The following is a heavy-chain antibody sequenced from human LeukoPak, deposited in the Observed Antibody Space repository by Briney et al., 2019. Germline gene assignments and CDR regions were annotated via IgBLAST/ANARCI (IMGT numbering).Heavy chain of an antibody. J-gene: IGHJ4*02. CDR1: GGTFSSYA. Sequence: SVKVSCKASGGTFSSYAISWVRQAPGQGLEWMGGIIPIFGTANYAQKFQGRVTITTDESTSTAYMELSSLRSEDTAVYYCAHEAAAGLGRFDYWGQGTLVTVSS. D-gene: IGHD6-13*01. CDR2: IIPIFGTA. CDR3: AHEAAAGLGRFDY. V-gene: IGHV1-69*05.